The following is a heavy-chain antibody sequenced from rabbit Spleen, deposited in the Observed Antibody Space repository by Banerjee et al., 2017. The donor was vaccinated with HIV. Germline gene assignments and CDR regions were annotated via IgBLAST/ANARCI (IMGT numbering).Heavy chain of an antibody. CDR3: ARDLPDVVGWNLNV. V-gene: IGHV1S40*01. CDR1: GFSFSYSDY. D-gene: IGHD1-1*01. J-gene: IGHJ4*01. CDR2: IGAGISGTT. Sequence: QSLEESGGDLVKPGASLTLTCTASGFSFSYSDYMCWVRQPPGKGPEWIACIGAGISGTTYCATWAKGQFTISKTSSTTVTLQMTSLTAADTATYFCARDLPDVVGWNLNVWGPGTLVTVS.